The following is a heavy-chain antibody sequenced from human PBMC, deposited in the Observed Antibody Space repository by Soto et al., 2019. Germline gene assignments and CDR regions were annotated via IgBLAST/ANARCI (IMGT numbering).Heavy chain of an antibody. J-gene: IGHJ4*02. D-gene: IGHD5-18*01. CDR1: VYSFTSYW. CDR2: IYPGDSDT. V-gene: IGHV5-51*01. Sequence: GESLKISCKGSVYSFTSYWIGWVRQMPGKGLEWMGIIYPGDSDTRYSPSFQGQVTISADKSISTAYLQWSSLKASDTAMYYCARRRDTAMEYFDYWGQGTLVTVSS. CDR3: ARRRDTAMEYFDY.